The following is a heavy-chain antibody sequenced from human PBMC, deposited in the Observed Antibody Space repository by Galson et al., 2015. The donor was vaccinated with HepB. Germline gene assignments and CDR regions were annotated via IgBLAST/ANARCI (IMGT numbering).Heavy chain of an antibody. J-gene: IGHJ6*02. V-gene: IGHV3-30-3*01. CDR3: ARDREKYYYDSSGYYNYGMDV. CDR2: ISYDGSNK. CDR1: GFTFSSYA. D-gene: IGHD3-22*01. Sequence: SLRLSCAASGFTFSSYAMHWVRQAPGKGLEWVAVISYDGSNKYYADSVKGRFTISRDNSKNTLYLQMNSLRAEDTAVYYCARDREKYYYDSSGYYNYGMDVWGQGTTVTVSS.